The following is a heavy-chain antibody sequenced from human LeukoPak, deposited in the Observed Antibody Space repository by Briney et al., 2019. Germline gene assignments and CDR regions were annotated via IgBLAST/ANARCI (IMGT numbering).Heavy chain of an antibody. CDR2: IKQDGSEK. D-gene: IGHD3-10*01. J-gene: IGHJ4*02. Sequence: PGGSLRLSCAASGFTFSSYWMSWVRQAPGKGLEWVANIKQDGSEKYYVDSVKGRFTISRDNAKNSLYLQMNSLRAEDTALYYCAKDRAYGSGSYLIESKWGQGTLVTVSS. CDR1: GFTFSSYW. V-gene: IGHV3-7*03. CDR3: AKDRAYGSGSYLIESK.